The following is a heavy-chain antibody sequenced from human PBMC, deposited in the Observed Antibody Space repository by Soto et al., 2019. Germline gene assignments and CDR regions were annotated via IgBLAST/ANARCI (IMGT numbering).Heavy chain of an antibody. V-gene: IGHV3-15*01. CDR3: APNGNFDY. CDR1: GFTLSNAW. Sequence: GGSLRLSCAASGFTLSNAWVSWVRQAPGKGLEWVGRIKNIFEGGTTDYAAPVKVRSTISRDDSKNMLYLQMNSLITDDTAVYYCAPNGNFDYWGQGTLVTVSS. J-gene: IGHJ4*02. CDR2: IKNIFEGGTT. D-gene: IGHD2-8*01.